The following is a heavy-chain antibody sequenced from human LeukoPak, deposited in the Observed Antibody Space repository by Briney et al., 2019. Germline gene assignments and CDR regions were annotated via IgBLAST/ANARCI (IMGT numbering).Heavy chain of an antibody. V-gene: IGHV3-30-3*01. J-gene: IGHJ4*02. CDR1: GFTFSSYA. D-gene: IGHD3-10*01. CDR2: ISYDGSNK. Sequence: GGSLRLSCAASGFTFSSYAMHWVRQAPGKGLEWVAVISYDGSNKYYADSVKGRLTISRDNSKNTLYLQMNSLRAEDTAVYYCARDKSRGASSPYFDYWGQGTLVTVSS. CDR3: ARDKSRGASSPYFDY.